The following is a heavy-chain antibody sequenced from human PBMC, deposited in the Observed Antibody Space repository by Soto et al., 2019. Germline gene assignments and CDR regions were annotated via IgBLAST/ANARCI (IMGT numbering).Heavy chain of an antibody. Sequence: GESLKISCKGSGYSFTSYWIGWVRQMPGKGLEWMGIIYPGDSDTRYSPSFQGQVTISADKSISTAYLQWSSLKASDTAMYYCARAGTPMVRGAARYNRAWFDPWGQGTLVTVSS. D-gene: IGHD3-10*01. J-gene: IGHJ5*02. CDR3: ARAGTPMVRGAARYNRAWFDP. CDR2: IYPGDSDT. V-gene: IGHV5-51*01. CDR1: GYSFTSYW.